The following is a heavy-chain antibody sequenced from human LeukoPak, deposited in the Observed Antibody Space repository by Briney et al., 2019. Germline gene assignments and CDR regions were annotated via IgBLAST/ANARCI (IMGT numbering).Heavy chain of an antibody. CDR1: GYSISSSYY. D-gene: IGHD3-16*01. Sequence: SETLSLTCTVSGYSISSSYYWSWIRQPPGKGLEWIGYIYYSGSTNYNPSLKSRVTISVDTSKNQFSLKLSSVTAADTAVYYCARDYVHAFDIWGQGTMVTVSS. V-gene: IGHV4-61*01. CDR2: IYYSGST. CDR3: ARDYVHAFDI. J-gene: IGHJ3*02.